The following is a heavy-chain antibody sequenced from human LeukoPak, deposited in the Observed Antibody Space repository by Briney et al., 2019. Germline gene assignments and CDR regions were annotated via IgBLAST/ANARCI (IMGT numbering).Heavy chain of an antibody. Sequence: PGGSLRLSCTVSGFTVSSNSMSWVRQAPGKGLEWVGRIKSKTDGGTTDYAAPVKGRFTISRDDSKNTLYLQMNSLKTEDTAVYYCTTFLIVVVTASEYFQHWGQGTLVTVSS. CDR2: IKSKTDGGTT. CDR3: TTFLIVVVTASEYFQH. CDR1: GFTVSSNS. V-gene: IGHV3-15*01. D-gene: IGHD2-21*02. J-gene: IGHJ1*01.